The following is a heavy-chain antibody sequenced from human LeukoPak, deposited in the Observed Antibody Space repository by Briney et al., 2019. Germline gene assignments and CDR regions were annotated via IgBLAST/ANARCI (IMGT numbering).Heavy chain of an antibody. CDR3: AKDRRRWKTYYYGSGGYPE. Sequence: GGSLRLSCAASGFTFSNAWMSWVRQAPGKGLEWVGRIKSKTDGGTTDYAAPVKGRFTISRDDSKNTLYLQMNSLKTEDTAVYYCAKDRRRWKTYYYGSGGYPEWGQGTLVTVSS. V-gene: IGHV3-15*01. CDR2: IKSKTDGGTT. D-gene: IGHD3-10*01. J-gene: IGHJ4*02. CDR1: GFTFSNAW.